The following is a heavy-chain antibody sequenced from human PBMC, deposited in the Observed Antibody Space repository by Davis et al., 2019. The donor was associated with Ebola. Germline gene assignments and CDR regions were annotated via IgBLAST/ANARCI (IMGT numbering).Heavy chain of an antibody. D-gene: IGHD3/OR15-3a*01. CDR1: GGSISSGDYY. Sequence: LRLSCTVSGGSISSGDYYWSWIRQPPGKGLEWIGYIYYSGSTYYNPSLKSRVTISVDTSKNQFSLKLSSVTAADTAVYYCASDYGLYGMDVWGQGTTVTVSS. CDR2: IYYSGST. CDR3: ASDYGLYGMDV. V-gene: IGHV4-30-4*01. J-gene: IGHJ6*02.